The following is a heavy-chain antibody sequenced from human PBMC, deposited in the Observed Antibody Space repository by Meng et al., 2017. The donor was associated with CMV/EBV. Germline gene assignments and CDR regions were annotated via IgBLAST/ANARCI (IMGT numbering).Heavy chain of an antibody. Sequence: CKASGDTFSNYIIDWVRQAPGQGLEWMGRIILILGVTKHAQKFQGRVTVTADKSTSTAYMELSSLRSEDTAMYYCTTGPTDLSYFDHWGQGTLVTVSS. J-gene: IGHJ4*02. CDR3: TTGPTDLSYFDH. CDR1: GDTFSNYI. CDR2: IILILGVT. V-gene: IGHV1-69*02.